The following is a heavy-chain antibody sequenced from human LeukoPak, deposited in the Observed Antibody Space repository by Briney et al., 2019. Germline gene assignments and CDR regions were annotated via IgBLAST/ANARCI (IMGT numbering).Heavy chain of an antibody. Sequence: SETLSLTCTVSGGSISSYYWSWIRQPPGKGLEWIGYIYYSGSTYYNPSLKSRVTISVDTSKNQFSLKLSSVTAADTAVYYCARSDHNFWSGSYTFDIWGQGTMVTVSS. CDR2: IYYSGST. CDR3: ARSDHNFWSGSYTFDI. D-gene: IGHD3-3*01. V-gene: IGHV4-59*08. J-gene: IGHJ3*02. CDR1: GGSISSYY.